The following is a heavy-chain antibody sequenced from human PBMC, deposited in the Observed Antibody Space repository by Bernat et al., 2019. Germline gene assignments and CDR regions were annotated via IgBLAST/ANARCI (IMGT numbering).Heavy chain of an antibody. V-gene: IGHV4-59*01. CDR3: ARWPLGAGGDAFDI. CDR1: GGSISSYY. D-gene: IGHD3-10*01. J-gene: IGHJ3*02. Sequence: QVQLQESGPGLVKPSETLSLTFTVSGGSISSYYWSWIRQPPGKGLEWIGYIYYSGSTHYNPSLKSRVTISVDTSKNQFSMKLSSVTAADTAVYYCARWPLGAGGDAFDIWGQGTMVTVSS. CDR2: IYYSGST.